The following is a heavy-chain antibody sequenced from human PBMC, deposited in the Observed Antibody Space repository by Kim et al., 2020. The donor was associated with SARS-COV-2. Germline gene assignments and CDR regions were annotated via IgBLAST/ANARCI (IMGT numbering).Heavy chain of an antibody. CDR3: ARVGYVNGMDV. D-gene: IGHD3-16*01. CDR2: K. V-gene: IGHV3-48*01. J-gene: IGHJ6*02. Sequence: KTYADSVKGRFTISRDNAKNSLYLEMNSLRAEDTAVYYCARVGYVNGMDVWGQGTTVTVSS.